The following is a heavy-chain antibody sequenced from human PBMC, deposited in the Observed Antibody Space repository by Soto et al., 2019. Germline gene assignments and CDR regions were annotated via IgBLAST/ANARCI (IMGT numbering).Heavy chain of an antibody. J-gene: IGHJ4*02. CDR1: GFTFSRYS. Sequence: GGSLRLSCAASGFTFSRYSMNWVRQAPGKGLEWVSSISSSSSYIYYADSVKGRFTISRDNAKNSLYLQMNSLRAEDTAVYYCARGLYYCYSSGYYGNWGQGTLVTVSS. D-gene: IGHD3-22*01. V-gene: IGHV3-21*01. CDR3: ARGLYYCYSSGYYGN. CDR2: ISSSSSYI.